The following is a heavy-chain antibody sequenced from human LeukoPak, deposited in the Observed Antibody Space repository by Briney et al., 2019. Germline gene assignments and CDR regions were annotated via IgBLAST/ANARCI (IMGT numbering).Heavy chain of an antibody. CDR2: IIPIFGTA. CDR1: GGTFSSYA. Sequence: SVTVSCKASGGTFSSYAISWVRQAPGQGLEWMGGIIPIFGTANYAQKFQGRVTITADKSTSTAYMELSSLRSEDTAVYYCAREGRCSGGSCYDYWGQGTLVTVSS. CDR3: AREGRCSGGSCYDY. J-gene: IGHJ4*02. D-gene: IGHD2-15*01. V-gene: IGHV1-69*06.